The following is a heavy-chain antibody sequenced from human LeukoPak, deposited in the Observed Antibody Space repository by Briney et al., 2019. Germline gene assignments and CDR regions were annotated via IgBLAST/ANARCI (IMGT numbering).Heavy chain of an antibody. V-gene: IGHV3-7*01. CDR2: IKQDGSDK. Sequence: PGGSLRLSCAASGFTFTTYWMTWVRQAPGKGLEWVANIKQDGSDKYYVDSVKGRFTISRDNAKNTLYLQMNSLRAEDTAVYYCARGGSPVHYYYMDVWGKGTTVTISS. CDR1: GFTFTTYW. CDR3: ARGGSPVHYYYMDV. J-gene: IGHJ6*03. D-gene: IGHD1-1*01.